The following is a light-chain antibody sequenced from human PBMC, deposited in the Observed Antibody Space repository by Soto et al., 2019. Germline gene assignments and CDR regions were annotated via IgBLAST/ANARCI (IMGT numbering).Light chain of an antibody. J-gene: IGKJ4*01. CDR2: GAS. Sequence: IVLTRSPGTLSLSPGEIATLSCRASQTVSSNLLAWYQEKPGQGPRLLIYGASTRATGIPDRFRGSGSGTDFTLTISRLDTEDFAVYYCRQYGRSLEFAVGGGTKVDIK. CDR3: RQYGRSLEFA. CDR1: QTVSSNL. V-gene: IGKV3-20*01.